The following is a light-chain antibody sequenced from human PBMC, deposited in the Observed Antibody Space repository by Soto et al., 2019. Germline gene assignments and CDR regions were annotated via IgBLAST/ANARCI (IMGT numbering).Light chain of an antibody. Sequence: EIVLTQSPGTLSLSPGERATLSCRATESVSSRYLAWYQQKPGQAPRLLIYGASSRATGIPDRFSGSGSGTDFTLTISRLEPEDFAMYYCQQYGSSPPWTFGQGTKVEIK. CDR3: QQYGSSPPWT. V-gene: IGKV3-20*01. CDR1: ESVSSRY. CDR2: GAS. J-gene: IGKJ1*01.